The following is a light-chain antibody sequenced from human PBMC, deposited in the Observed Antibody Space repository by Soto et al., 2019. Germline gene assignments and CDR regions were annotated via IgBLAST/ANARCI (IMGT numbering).Light chain of an antibody. V-gene: IGLV2-8*01. CDR3: SSYAGSSNV. J-gene: IGLJ1*01. Sequence: QSALTQPASVSGSPGQSITISCTGASSDVGDYSYVSWYQHHPGQAPELLIYEVNKRPSGVPDRFSGSKSGNTASLTVSGLQAEDEADYYCSSYAGSSNVFGTGTKLTVL. CDR2: EVN. CDR1: SSDVGDYSY.